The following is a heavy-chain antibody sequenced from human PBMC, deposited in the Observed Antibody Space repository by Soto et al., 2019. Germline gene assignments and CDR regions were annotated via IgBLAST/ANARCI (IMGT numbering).Heavy chain of an antibody. D-gene: IGHD2-21*02. CDR1: GYNFNNYG. CDR2: ISGNNGNT. CDR3: VRRVVTTLDDAFDI. J-gene: IGHJ3*02. V-gene: IGHV1-18*01. Sequence: QVQLVQSGPEVKKPGASVTLSCKASGYNFNNYGISWVRQAPGQGLEWMGWISGNNGNTKYGQKFQGRVSLTTDPSTSPAYMEMRSLRSDDTADYYCVRRVVTTLDDAFDIWGPGKRVTVSS.